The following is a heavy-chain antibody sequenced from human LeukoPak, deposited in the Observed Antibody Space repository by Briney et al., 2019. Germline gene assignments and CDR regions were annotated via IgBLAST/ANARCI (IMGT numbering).Heavy chain of an antibody. CDR3: TREPYSSRSSYKYDHYNFYMDV. Sequence: GGSLRLSCAASGFTFSNFWMSWVRQAPGKGLEWVANIKEDGSEKYYVDSVKGRFTISRDNAKNSLYLQMNSLRAEDTALYYCTREPYSSRSSYKYDHYNFYMDVWGEGTTVTVSS. D-gene: IGHD3-10*01. CDR1: GFTFSNFW. CDR2: IKEDGSEK. J-gene: IGHJ6*03. V-gene: IGHV3-7*01.